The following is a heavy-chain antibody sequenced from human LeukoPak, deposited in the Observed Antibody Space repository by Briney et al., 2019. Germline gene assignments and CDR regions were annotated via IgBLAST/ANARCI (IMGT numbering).Heavy chain of an antibody. J-gene: IGHJ4*02. CDR2: IRSKAHGGTT. V-gene: IGHV3-49*04. D-gene: IGHD3-3*01. CDR1: GFTFGDYS. CDR3: ARDQVYYDFWSAY. Sequence: GGSLRLSCTGSGFTFGDYSMNWVRQAPGKGLEWVAFIRSKAHGGTTEYAASVEGRFTFSRDDSRSVAYLQMNNLRTEDTAVYYCARDQVYYDFWSAYWGQGTLVTVSS.